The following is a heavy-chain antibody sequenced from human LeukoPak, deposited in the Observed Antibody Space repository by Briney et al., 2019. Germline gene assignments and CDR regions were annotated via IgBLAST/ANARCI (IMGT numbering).Heavy chain of an antibody. J-gene: IGHJ6*02. CDR2: VYYSGSA. D-gene: IGHD4-11*01. V-gene: IGHV4-59*02. CDR3: ARDGSNWSNDYYHGVDV. CDR1: GDSVTTYY. Sequence: SETLSLTCTVSGDSVTTYYWSWIRQPPGKGLVWLGYVYYSGSATYNPSLKSRVTISVDTSKNQFSLRLSSVTAADTAVYYCARDGSNWSNDYYHGVDVWGQGTTVTVSS.